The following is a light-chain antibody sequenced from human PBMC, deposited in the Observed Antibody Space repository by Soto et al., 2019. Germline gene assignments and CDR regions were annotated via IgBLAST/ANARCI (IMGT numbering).Light chain of an antibody. CDR3: QQYGSPPWT. CDR1: QSVSSSY. CDR2: GAS. V-gene: IGKV3-20*01. Sequence: EIVLTQSPGTLSLSPGERATLSCRASQSVSSSYLAWYQQKPGQAPRLLIYGASSRATGLPDRFSGSGSGTDFTLTISRLEPEDFAAYYCQQYGSPPWTFGQGTKVEIK. J-gene: IGKJ1*01.